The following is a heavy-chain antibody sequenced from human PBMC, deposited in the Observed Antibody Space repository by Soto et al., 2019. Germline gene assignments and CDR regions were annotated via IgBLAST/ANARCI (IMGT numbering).Heavy chain of an antibody. J-gene: IGHJ6*02. Sequence: GSLRLCCAASGFTFSSYAMSWVRQAPGKGLEWVSAISGSGGSTYYADSVKGRFTISRDNSKNTLYLQMNSLRAEDTAVYYCATTSPLYYDFWSGYYEDVWGQGTTVTVSS. CDR2: ISGSGGST. CDR1: GFTFSSYA. CDR3: ATTSPLYYDFWSGYYEDV. D-gene: IGHD3-3*01. V-gene: IGHV3-23*01.